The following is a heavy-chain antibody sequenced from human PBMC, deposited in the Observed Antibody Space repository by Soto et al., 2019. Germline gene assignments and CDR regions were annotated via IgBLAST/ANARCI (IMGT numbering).Heavy chain of an antibody. Sequence: QVQLQESGPGLVKPSQTLSLTCTVSGGSISSGGYYWSWIRQHPGKGLEWIGYIYYSGSTYYNPSHKSRVTISVDTSKNQFSLKLSSVTAADTAVYYCARAVYGVNWYFDLWGRGTLVTVSS. CDR1: GGSISSGGYY. CDR3: ARAVYGVNWYFDL. CDR2: IYYSGST. J-gene: IGHJ2*01. V-gene: IGHV4-31*03. D-gene: IGHD4-17*01.